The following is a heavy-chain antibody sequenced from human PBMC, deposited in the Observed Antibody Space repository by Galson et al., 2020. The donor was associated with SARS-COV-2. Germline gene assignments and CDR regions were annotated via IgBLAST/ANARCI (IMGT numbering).Heavy chain of an antibody. J-gene: IGHJ3*02. V-gene: IGHV4-39*07. Sequence: ASETLSLTCTVSGGSISSSSYYWGWIRQPPGKGLEWIGSIYYSGSTYYNPSLKSRVTISIDTSKNQFSLNLSFVTAADTAVYYCASSVRGDWLFAFDIWGQGTMVTVSS. D-gene: IGHD3-9*01. CDR2: IYYSGST. CDR1: GGSISSSSYY. CDR3: ASSVRGDWLFAFDI.